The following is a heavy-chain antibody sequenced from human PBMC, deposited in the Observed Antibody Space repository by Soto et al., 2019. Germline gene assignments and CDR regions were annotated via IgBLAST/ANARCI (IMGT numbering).Heavy chain of an antibody. CDR2: IHDSGHT. V-gene: IGHV4-30-4*01. CDR1: GGSVIICDYL. D-gene: IGHD5-12*01. CDR3: AKGDNLGPKTGYAFDP. J-gene: IGHJ5*02. Sequence: PSETLSLTCTVFGGSVIICDYLWSWIRQRPVKGLEWIGYIHDSGHTYYNPSLKSRVTISLDTSKNQFSLQLNSVTPEDTAVYFCAKGDNLGPKTGYAFDPWGQGIMVTVSS.